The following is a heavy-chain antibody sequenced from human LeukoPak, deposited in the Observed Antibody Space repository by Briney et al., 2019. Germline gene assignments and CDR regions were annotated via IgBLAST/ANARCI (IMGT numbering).Heavy chain of an antibody. V-gene: IGHV3-64*01. Sequence: PGGSLRLSCAASGFTFSSYAMHWVRQAPGKGLEYVSAISSNGGSTYYANSVKGRFTISRDNSKNTLYLQMGSLRAEDMAVYYCARDSYSGSYPAYYGMDVWGQGTTVTVSS. CDR3: ARDSYSGSYPAYYGMDV. D-gene: IGHD1-26*01. CDR1: GFTFSSYA. CDR2: ISSNGGST. J-gene: IGHJ6*02.